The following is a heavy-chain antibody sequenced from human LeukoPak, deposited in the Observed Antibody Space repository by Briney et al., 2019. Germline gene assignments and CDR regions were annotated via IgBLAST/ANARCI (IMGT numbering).Heavy chain of an antibody. V-gene: IGHV4-39*07. J-gene: IGHJ4*02. CDR3: ARFKQLGRSFDS. Sequence: RASETLSLTCTVSGGSIGKTSYYWGRIRQPPGKGLEWIGNIYYSGTAYYNPSLKSRVTISVDTSKNQFSLTLNSVTAADTAVYFCARFKQLGRSFDSWGLGSLVTVSS. D-gene: IGHD1-1*01. CDR2: IYYSGTA. CDR1: GGSIGKTSYY.